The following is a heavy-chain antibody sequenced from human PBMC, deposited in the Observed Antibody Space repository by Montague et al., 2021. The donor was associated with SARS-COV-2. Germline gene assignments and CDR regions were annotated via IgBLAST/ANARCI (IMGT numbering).Heavy chain of an antibody. D-gene: IGHD6-13*01. CDR1: GDSVSSNTAA. Sequence: CAISGDSVSSNTAAWNWIRQSPSRGLEWLGRTYYRSKWYNDYAVSVKSRISINADTSKNQFSLQLSSVTPEDTAVYYCARGISATNKWGQGTLVTVSS. J-gene: IGHJ4*02. V-gene: IGHV6-1*01. CDR2: TYYRSKWYN. CDR3: ARGISATNK.